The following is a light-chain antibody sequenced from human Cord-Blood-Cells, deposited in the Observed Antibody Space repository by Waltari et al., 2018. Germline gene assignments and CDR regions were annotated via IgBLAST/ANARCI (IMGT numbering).Light chain of an antibody. CDR3: QQYNISPPWP. CDR2: GSS. Sequence: EIVMTQSPATLSVSPGERATLSCRASQSVSSNLAWYQQKPGQAPRLLIYGSSTKATGIPARFSGSWSETEFTLTIRCLQSEDFAVYYCQQYNISPPWPFGQGTKVEIK. CDR1: QSVSSN. J-gene: IGKJ1*01. V-gene: IGKV3-15*01.